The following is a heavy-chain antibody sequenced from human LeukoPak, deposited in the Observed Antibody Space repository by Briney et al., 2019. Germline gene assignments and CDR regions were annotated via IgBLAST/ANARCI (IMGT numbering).Heavy chain of an antibody. Sequence: GGSLRLSCAATGFTFSNAWMNWLRQSPWKGLDWVGRIKSKTDGGTIDYGEPVKGRFTISRDDSKNTLFLQMNSLKTEDTAMYHCTTGVRDSSGYYNFDYWGQGTLVTVSS. V-gene: IGHV3-15*01. J-gene: IGHJ4*02. CDR1: GFTFSNAW. CDR2: IKSKTDGGTI. CDR3: TTGVRDSSGYYNFDY. D-gene: IGHD3-22*01.